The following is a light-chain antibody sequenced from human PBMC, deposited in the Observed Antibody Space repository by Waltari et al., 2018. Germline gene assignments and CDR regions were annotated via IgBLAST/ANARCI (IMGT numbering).Light chain of an antibody. CDR2: RAS. Sequence: DIQMTQSPSTLSASVGDRVTITCRVRHSVSDFLAWHQQKPGKAPKVLIYRASNLASGVPSRFSGSGSGTEFTLTISSMQPDDFATYYCHQYDNRWTFGQGTTVEI. V-gene: IGKV1-5*03. CDR1: HSVSDF. CDR3: HQYDNRWT. J-gene: IGKJ1*01.